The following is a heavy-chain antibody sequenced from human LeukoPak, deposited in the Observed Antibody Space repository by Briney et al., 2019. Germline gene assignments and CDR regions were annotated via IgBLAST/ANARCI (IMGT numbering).Heavy chain of an antibody. D-gene: IGHD6-19*01. V-gene: IGHV3-66*01. J-gene: IGHJ4*02. Sequence: GGSLRLSCAASGFTVSSNYMSWVRQAPGKGLEWVSVIYSGGSTYYADSVKGRFTISRDNSKNTLYLRMNSLRAEDTAVYYCARANSSGWVFDYWGQGTLVTVSS. CDR1: GFTVSSNY. CDR3: ARANSSGWVFDY. CDR2: IYSGGST.